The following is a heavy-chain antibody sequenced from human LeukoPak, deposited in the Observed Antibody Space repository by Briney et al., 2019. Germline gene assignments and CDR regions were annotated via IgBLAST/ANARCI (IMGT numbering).Heavy chain of an antibody. CDR3: AAMTSVTTGDY. CDR1: GFPFSSYG. V-gene: IGHV3-30*02. D-gene: IGHD4-11*01. CDR2: IPYDGSDK. Sequence: PGGSLRLSCAASGFPFSSYGMHWVRQAPGKGLEWVAFIPYDGSDKFYADSVKGRFTISSDNSKNTLYLQMNSLRAEDTAVYYCAAMTSVTTGDYWGQGTLVTVSS. J-gene: IGHJ4*02.